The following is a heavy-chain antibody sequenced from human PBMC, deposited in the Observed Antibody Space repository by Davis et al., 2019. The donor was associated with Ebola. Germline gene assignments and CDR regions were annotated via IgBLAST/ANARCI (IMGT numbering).Heavy chain of an antibody. J-gene: IGHJ6*02. D-gene: IGHD5-18*01. Sequence: SVKVSCKASGGTFSSYAISWVRQAPGQGLEWMGRIIPILGIANYAQKFQGRVTMTRDTSTSTVYMELSSLRSEDTAVYYCARVGGYSYGHGGYYYYGMDVWGQGTTVTVSS. V-gene: IGHV1-69*04. CDR2: IIPILGIA. CDR1: GGTFSSYA. CDR3: ARVGGYSYGHGGYYYYGMDV.